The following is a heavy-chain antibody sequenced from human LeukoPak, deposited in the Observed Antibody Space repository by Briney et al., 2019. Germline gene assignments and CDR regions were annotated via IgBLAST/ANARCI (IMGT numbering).Heavy chain of an antibody. CDR2: ISSSSSTI. J-gene: IGHJ4*02. D-gene: IGHD3-22*01. CDR1: GFTFSSYS. V-gene: IGHV3-48*04. CDR3: ARVWIRGYTKDY. Sequence: GGSLSLSCAASGFTFSSYSIDWVRQAPGKGLEWLAYISSSSSTIYYADSVKGRFTISRDNAKNSVYLQMNSLRAEDTAVYYCARVWIRGYTKDYWGQGTLVTVSS.